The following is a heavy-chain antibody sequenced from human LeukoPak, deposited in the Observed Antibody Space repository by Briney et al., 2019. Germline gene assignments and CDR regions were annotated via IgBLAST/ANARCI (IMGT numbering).Heavy chain of an antibody. CDR1: GFTFSSYE. D-gene: IGHD2-2*01. CDR2: ISSSGSTI. Sequence: PGGSLRLSCAASGFTFSSYEMNWVRQAPGKGLEWVSYISSSGSTIYYADSVKGRFTISRDNAKNSLYLQMNSLRAEDTAVYYCARLSYQPLSDAFDIWGQGTMVTVSS. J-gene: IGHJ3*02. CDR3: ARLSYQPLSDAFDI. V-gene: IGHV3-48*03.